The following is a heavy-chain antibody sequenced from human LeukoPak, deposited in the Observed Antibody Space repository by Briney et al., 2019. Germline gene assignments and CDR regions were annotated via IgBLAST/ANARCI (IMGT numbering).Heavy chain of an antibody. CDR1: GGSISSYY. CDR3: ARSRSYGYNYYYGMDV. Sequence: SETLSLTCTVSGGSISSYYWSWLRQPPGKGLEWIGYIYYSRRPNYNPSLKRRVTIPVHPSKNQFSLKLSSVTAPDTAVYYCARSRSYGYNYYYGMDVWGQGTTVTVSS. V-gene: IGHV4-59*12. CDR2: IYYSRRP. J-gene: IGHJ6*02. D-gene: IGHD5-18*01.